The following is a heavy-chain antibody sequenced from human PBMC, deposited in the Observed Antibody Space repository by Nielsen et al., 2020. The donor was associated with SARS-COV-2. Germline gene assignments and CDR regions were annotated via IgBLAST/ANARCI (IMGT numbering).Heavy chain of an antibody. D-gene: IGHD4-17*01. Sequence: SETLSLTCTVSGGSISSSSYFWGWIRQPPGKGLEWIGSIYYSGSTYYNPSLKSRVTMSADTSKNQFSLKLSSATAADTAVYYCARVQYMATVTTYFDYWGQGTLVTVSS. J-gene: IGHJ4*02. CDR3: ARVQYMATVTTYFDY. CDR1: GGSISSSSYF. CDR2: IYYSGST. V-gene: IGHV4-39*07.